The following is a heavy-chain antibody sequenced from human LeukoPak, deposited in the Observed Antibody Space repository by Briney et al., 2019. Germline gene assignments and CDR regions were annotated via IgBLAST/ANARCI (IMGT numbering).Heavy chain of an antibody. V-gene: IGHV4-30-4*01. D-gene: IGHD6-13*01. Sequence: PSETLSLTCTVSGGSISSGDYYWSWIRQPPGKGLEWIGYIYYSGSTYYNPSLKSRVTISVDTSKNQFSLKLSSVTAADTAVYYCARILIAAAAPFDYWGQGTLVTVSS. CDR3: ARILIAAAAPFDY. J-gene: IGHJ4*02. CDR1: GGSISSGDYY. CDR2: IYYSGST.